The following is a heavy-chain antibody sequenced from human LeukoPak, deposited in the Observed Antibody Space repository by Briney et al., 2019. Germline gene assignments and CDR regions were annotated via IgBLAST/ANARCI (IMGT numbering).Heavy chain of an antibody. CDR3: ARHFPMTTYDS. V-gene: IGHV4-59*08. J-gene: IGHJ4*02. CDR2: INYSGST. D-gene: IGHD4-11*01. CDR1: GGSISSYY. Sequence: SETLSLTCTVSGGSISSYYWSWIRQPPGKGQEWTGYINYSGSTNYNPSLNSRVTISVDTSKNQFSLRLSSVTAADTAVYYCARHFPMTTYDSWGQGTLVTVSS.